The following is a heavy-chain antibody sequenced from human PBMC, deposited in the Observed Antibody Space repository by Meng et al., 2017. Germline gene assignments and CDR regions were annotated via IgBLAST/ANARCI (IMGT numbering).Heavy chain of an antibody. CDR2: IKQDGSEK. CDR1: GFTFSSYW. V-gene: IGHV3-7*01. Sequence: GGSLRLSCAASGFTFSSYWMSWVRQAPGRGLEWVANIKQDGSEKYYVDSVKGRFTISRDNAKNSLYLQMNSLRAEDTAVYYWARTSYHKKILYDYVWGSYRFDAFDIWGQGTMVTVSS. J-gene: IGHJ3*02. D-gene: IGHD3-16*02. CDR3: ARTSYHKKILYDYVWGSYRFDAFDI.